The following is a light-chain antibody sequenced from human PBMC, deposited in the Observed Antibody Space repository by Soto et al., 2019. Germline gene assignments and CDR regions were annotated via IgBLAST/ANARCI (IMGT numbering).Light chain of an antibody. CDR3: CSYAGSYTLGV. V-gene: IGLV2-11*01. Sequence: QSALTQPRSVSGSPGQSVTISCTGTSSDVGGYNYVSWYQQHPGKAPKLMIYDVSKRPSGVPDRFSGSKSDNTASLTISGLRAEDEAEYYCCSYAGSYTLGVFGGGTKLTVL. CDR2: DVS. J-gene: IGLJ3*02. CDR1: SSDVGGYNY.